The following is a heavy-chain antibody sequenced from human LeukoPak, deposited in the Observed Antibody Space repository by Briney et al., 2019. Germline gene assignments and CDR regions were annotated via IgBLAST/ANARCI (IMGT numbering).Heavy chain of an antibody. CDR1: GFTFSSYA. V-gene: IGHV3-23*01. Sequence: GGSLRLSCAASGFTFSSYAMSWVRQAPGKGLEWVSAISGSGGSTYYADSVKGRFTISRDNSKNTLYLQMNSLRAEDTAVYYCAKRLYHGSGWYHDAFDIWGQGTMATVSS. J-gene: IGHJ3*02. CDR2: ISGSGGST. CDR3: AKRLYHGSGWYHDAFDI. D-gene: IGHD6-19*01.